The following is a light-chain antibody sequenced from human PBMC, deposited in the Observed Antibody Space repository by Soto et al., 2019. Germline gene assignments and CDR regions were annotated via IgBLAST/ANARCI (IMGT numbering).Light chain of an antibody. CDR2: DVS. CDR3: CSYTITNSLVL. CDR1: SSDVGGYNY. Sequence: QSVLTQPRSVSGSPGQSVTISCTGTSSDVGGYNYVSWYQQHPGKAPKLMIYDVSKRPSGVPDRFSGSKSGNTASLTISGLQAEDEADYYCCSYTITNSLVLFGGGTQLTVL. V-gene: IGLV2-11*01. J-gene: IGLJ3*02.